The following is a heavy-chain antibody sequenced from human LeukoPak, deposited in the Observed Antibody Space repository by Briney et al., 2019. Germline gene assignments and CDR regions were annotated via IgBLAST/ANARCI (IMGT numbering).Heavy chain of an antibody. V-gene: IGHV3-13*01. CDR2: IGTAGDT. CDR3: ARAVPGTAELDY. Sequence: GGSLRLSCAASGFSFSSYDMHWVRQGTGKGLEWVSGIGTAGDTYYPGSVKGRFTISRENAKNSLYLQMNSLRAGDTAVYFCARAVPGTAELDYWGQGTLVTVSS. J-gene: IGHJ4*02. CDR1: GFSFSSYD. D-gene: IGHD6-19*01.